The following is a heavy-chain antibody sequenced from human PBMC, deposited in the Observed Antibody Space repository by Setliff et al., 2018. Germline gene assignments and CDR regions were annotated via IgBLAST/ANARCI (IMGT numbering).Heavy chain of an antibody. J-gene: IGHJ4*02. CDR3: ARSFSRREKFLLDY. Sequence: LSLTCTVSGGSISSYYWSWIRQPAGKGLEWIGHIYIGGSTNYNPSLKSRVTISMDTSKNQFSLKVSSVTAADTAVYYCARSFSRREKFLLDYWGQGALVTVSS. V-gene: IGHV4-4*07. CDR1: GGSISSYY. CDR2: IYIGGST.